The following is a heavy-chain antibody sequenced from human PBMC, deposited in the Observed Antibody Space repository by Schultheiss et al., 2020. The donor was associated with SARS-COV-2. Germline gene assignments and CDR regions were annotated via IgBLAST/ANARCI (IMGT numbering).Heavy chain of an antibody. Sequence: GGSLRLSCAASGFTVSGNYMSWVRQAPGKGLEWVSAISGSGGSTYYADSVKGRFTISRDNSKNTLYLQMNSLRAEDTAVYYCAKLGGYDSQLHTYYYYYGMDVWGQGTTVTVSS. CDR2: ISGSGGST. D-gene: IGHD5-12*01. V-gene: IGHV3-23*01. J-gene: IGHJ6*02. CDR1: GFTVSGNY. CDR3: AKLGGYDSQLHTYYYYYGMDV.